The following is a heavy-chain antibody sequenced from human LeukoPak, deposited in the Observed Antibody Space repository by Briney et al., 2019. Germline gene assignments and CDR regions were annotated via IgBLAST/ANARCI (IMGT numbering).Heavy chain of an antibody. CDR1: GFTFSSYA. D-gene: IGHD3-10*01. CDR2: LSFDGTIT. J-gene: IGHJ4*02. Sequence: TGRSLRLSCAASGFTFSSYALHWVRQAPGKGLEWVAVLSFDGTITYYADSVKGRFTISRDNSENTLYLQLNSLRAEDTAVYYCAGDSTYYYDSGSSGPHYFGYWGQGTLVTVSS. V-gene: IGHV3-30*04. CDR3: AGDSTYYYDSGSSGPHYFGY.